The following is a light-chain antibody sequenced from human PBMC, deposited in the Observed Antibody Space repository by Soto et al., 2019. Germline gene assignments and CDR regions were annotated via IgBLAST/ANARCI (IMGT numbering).Light chain of an antibody. CDR2: DDN. Sequence: SVLTQPPSASGTPGQRVTISCSGSSSNIGSHIVNWYQQLPGTAPKFLMYDDNQRPSGVPDRFSGSRSGTSASLAISGLQSEDEADYYCAAWDDSLNGLVFGGGTKLTVL. J-gene: IGLJ2*01. V-gene: IGLV1-44*01. CDR3: AAWDDSLNGLV. CDR1: SSNIGSHI.